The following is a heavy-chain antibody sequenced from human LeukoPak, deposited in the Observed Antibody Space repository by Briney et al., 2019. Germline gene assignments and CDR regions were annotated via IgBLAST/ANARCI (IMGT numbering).Heavy chain of an antibody. V-gene: IGHV1-69*02. CDR3: ARVAYGSGSYVHY. CDR2: IIPILGIA. CDR1: GGTFISYT. Sequence: SVKVSCKASGGTFISYTISWVRQAPGQGLEWMGRIIPILGIANYAQKFQGRVTMTRNTSISTAYMELSSLRSEDTAVYYCARVAYGSGSYVHYWGQGTLVTVSS. J-gene: IGHJ4*02. D-gene: IGHD3-10*01.